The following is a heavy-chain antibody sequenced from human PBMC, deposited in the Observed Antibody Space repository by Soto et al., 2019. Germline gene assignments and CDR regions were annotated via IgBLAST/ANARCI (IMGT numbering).Heavy chain of an antibody. CDR3: ARLYCSGGICYSYYYYYGMDV. D-gene: IGHD2-15*01. CDR2: IVVGSGNT. J-gene: IGHJ6*02. V-gene: IGHV1-58*01. CDR1: GFTFTSSA. Sequence: EPSVNVSCKASGFTFTSSAVQWVRQARGQRLEWIGWIVVGSGNTNYAQTFQERVTITTDISTSTAYMELSSLRSEDTAVYYCARLYCSGGICYSYYYYYGMDVWGQGSTVIVS.